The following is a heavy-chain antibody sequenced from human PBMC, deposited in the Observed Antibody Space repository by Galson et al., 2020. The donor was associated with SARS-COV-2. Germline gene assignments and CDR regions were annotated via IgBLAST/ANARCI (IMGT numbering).Heavy chain of an antibody. J-gene: IGHJ4*02. CDR3: ARDWRGIAAAGTIHFDF. CDR1: GFTFSSYA. CDR2: ISFDGSNK. V-gene: IGHV3-30*16. D-gene: IGHD6-13*01. Sequence: GGPLRPSFAAPGFTFSSYAMHWVRQSPGKGLEWVAVISFDGSNKYYADSLKGRFTITRDNSKTTLYLQMTSLRAEDTAVYYCARDWRGIAAAGTIHFDFWSQGTLVTVSS.